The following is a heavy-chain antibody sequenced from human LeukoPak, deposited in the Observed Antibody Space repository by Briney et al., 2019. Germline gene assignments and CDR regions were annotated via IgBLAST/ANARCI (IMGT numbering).Heavy chain of an antibody. Sequence: PGVSLRLSCAASGFSFDDYPMHWVRQAPGKGLEWVSLINEDGGKTFYADSVRGRFTISRDNSKNSLYLQMNSLRTEDTALYYCAKEIDTLGTNAFDIWRQGTIVTVSS. CDR3: AKEIDTLGTNAFDI. D-gene: IGHD2-15*01. V-gene: IGHV3-43*02. CDR2: INEDGGKT. J-gene: IGHJ3*02. CDR1: GFSFDDYP.